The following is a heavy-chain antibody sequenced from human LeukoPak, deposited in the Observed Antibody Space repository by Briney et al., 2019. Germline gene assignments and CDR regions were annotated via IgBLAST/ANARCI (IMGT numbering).Heavy chain of an antibody. D-gene: IGHD1-26*01. V-gene: IGHV4-61*01. Sequence: PSETLSLTCTVSGGSVSSGSDYWSWIRQPPGKGLEWIGYIYYSGSTNYNPSLKSRVTISVDTSKNQFSLKLSSVTAADTAVYYCARGREWEPKVFDYWGQGTLVTVSS. J-gene: IGHJ4*02. CDR3: ARGREWEPKVFDY. CDR2: IYYSGST. CDR1: GGSVSSGSDY.